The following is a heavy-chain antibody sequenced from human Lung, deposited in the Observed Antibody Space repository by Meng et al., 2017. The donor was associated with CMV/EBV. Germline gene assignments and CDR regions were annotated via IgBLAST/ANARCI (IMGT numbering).Heavy chain of an antibody. J-gene: IGHJ4*02. CDR2: INEDGSET. V-gene: IGHV3-7*01. CDR1: GFNFNNYW. D-gene: IGHD5-24*01. CDR3: ARDPRGDGGVTYDY. Sequence: SLKISCVGSGFNFNNYWMNWVRQAPGKGLEWVANINEDGSETYYLDSVKGRFTISRDNAKNSLFLQMNSLRADDTAVYYCARDPRGDGGVTYDYWGQGXLVTVSS.